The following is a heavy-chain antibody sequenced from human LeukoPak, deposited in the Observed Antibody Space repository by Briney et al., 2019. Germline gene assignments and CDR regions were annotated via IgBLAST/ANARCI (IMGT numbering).Heavy chain of an antibody. Sequence: GGSLRLSCAASGFTFSSYGMHWVRQAPGKGLEWVAFIRYDGSNKYYADSVKGRFTISRDNSKNTLYLQMNSLRAEDTAVYYCAREISGGSVRSSDAFDIWGQGTRVTVSS. D-gene: IGHD3-10*01. CDR3: AREISGGSVRSSDAFDI. V-gene: IGHV3-30*02. CDR1: GFTFSSYG. J-gene: IGHJ3*02. CDR2: IRYDGSNK.